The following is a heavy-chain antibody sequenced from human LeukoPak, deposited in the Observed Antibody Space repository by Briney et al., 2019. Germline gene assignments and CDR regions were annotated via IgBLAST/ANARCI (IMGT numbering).Heavy chain of an antibody. CDR2: INHRGST. D-gene: IGHD3-10*01. CDR3: ARGSMVRGVIFPD. CDR1: GGSFSGYY. Sequence: SETLSLTCAVYGGSFSGYYWSWIRQPPGKGLEWIGEINHRGSTNHNPPLKSRGTISVDTSKNQFSLKLSSVTAADTAVYYCARGSMVRGVIFPDWGQGTLVTVSS. J-gene: IGHJ4*02. V-gene: IGHV4-34*01.